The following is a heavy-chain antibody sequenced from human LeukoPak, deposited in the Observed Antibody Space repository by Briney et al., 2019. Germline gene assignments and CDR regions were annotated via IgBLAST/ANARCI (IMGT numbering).Heavy chain of an antibody. D-gene: IGHD3-10*01. CDR3: ARTETIRGVILLFDY. V-gene: IGHV4-59*01. J-gene: IGHJ4*02. CDR2: IYYSGST. CDR1: GGSISSYY. Sequence: PSETLSLTXTVSGGSISSYYWSWIRQPPGQGLEWLGYIYYSGSTNYNPSLKSRVTISVDTSKNQFSLKLSSVTAADTAVYYCARTETIRGVILLFDYWGQGTLVTVSS.